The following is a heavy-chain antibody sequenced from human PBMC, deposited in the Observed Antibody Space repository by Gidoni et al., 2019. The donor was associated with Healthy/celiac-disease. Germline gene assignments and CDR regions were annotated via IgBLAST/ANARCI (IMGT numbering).Heavy chain of an antibody. CDR1: GFTFSSYW. CDR3: ARDPNDSSGWYPYYFDY. Sequence: EVQLVESGGGLVQPGGSLRLSCAASGFTFSSYWMSWVRQAPGKGLEWVANIKQDGSEKYYVDSVKGRFTISRDNAKNSLYLQMNSLRAEDTAVYYCARDPNDSSGWYPYYFDYWGQGTLVTVSS. D-gene: IGHD6-19*01. CDR2: IKQDGSEK. J-gene: IGHJ4*02. V-gene: IGHV3-7*01.